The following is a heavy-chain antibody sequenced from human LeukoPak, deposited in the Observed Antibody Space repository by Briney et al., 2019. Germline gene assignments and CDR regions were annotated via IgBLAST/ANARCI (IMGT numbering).Heavy chain of an antibody. V-gene: IGHV4-34*01. CDR2: INHSGST. D-gene: IGHD3-10*01. J-gene: IGHJ4*02. Sequence: SETLSLTCAVYGGSFSGYYWSWIRQPPGKGLEWIGEINHSGSTNYNPSLKSRVTISVDTSKNQFSLKLSSVTAADTAVYYCARRMLGYGSSYFDYWGQGTLVTVSS. CDR1: GGSFSGYY. CDR3: ARRMLGYGSSYFDY.